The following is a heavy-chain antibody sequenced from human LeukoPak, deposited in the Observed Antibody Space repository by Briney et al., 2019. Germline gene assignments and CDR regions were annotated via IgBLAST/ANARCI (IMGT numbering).Heavy chain of an antibody. Sequence: ASVKVSCKASGGTFSSYAISWVRQAPGQGLEWMGGIIPIFGTANYAQKFQGRVTITADESTSTAYMELSSLRSEDTAVYYCAREIAVAPAQNWFDPWGQGTLVTVSS. D-gene: IGHD6-19*01. J-gene: IGHJ5*02. CDR2: IIPIFGTA. V-gene: IGHV1-69*13. CDR1: GGTFSSYA. CDR3: AREIAVAPAQNWFDP.